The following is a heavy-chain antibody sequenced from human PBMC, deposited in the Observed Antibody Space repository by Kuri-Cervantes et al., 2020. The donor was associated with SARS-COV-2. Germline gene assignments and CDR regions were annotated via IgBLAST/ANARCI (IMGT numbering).Heavy chain of an antibody. Sequence: SETLSLTCTVSGGSISSGGYYWSWIRQPPGKGLEWIGYIYHSGSTYYNPSLKSRVTISVDRSKNQFSLRLSSVTAADTAVYYCARARIAAAGYNWFDPWGQGTLVTVSS. V-gene: IGHV4-30-2*01. D-gene: IGHD6-13*01. CDR2: IYHSGST. J-gene: IGHJ5*02. CDR1: GGSISSGGYY. CDR3: ARARIAAAGYNWFDP.